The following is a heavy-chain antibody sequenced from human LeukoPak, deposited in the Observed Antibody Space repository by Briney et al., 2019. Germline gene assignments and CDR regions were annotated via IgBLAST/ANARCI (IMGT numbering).Heavy chain of an antibody. Sequence: GGSLRLSCAASGFTCSSSAMSWVXQVPGXXXXXXXGISASGGSXXXXXXXXXXXXXXXDXXXXXXXXQMXSLRDEDTAVYYCAKDQRWESPHYLDSWGQGTLVTVSS. CDR3: AKDQRWESPHYLDS. D-gene: IGHD1-26*01. J-gene: IGHJ4*02. CDR1: GFTCSSSA. CDR2: ISASGGSX. V-gene: IGHV3-23*01.